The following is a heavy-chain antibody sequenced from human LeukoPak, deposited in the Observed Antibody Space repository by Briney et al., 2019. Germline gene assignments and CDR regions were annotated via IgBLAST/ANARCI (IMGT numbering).Heavy chain of an antibody. J-gene: IGHJ3*02. V-gene: IGHV4-30-2*01. CDR3: ARGRRFLDWLIDM. CDR1: GGSISSGGYY. D-gene: IGHD3/OR15-3a*01. CDR2: IYHSGST. Sequence: SQTLSLTCTVSGGSISSGGYYWSWIRQPPGKGLEWIGYIYHSGSTYYNPSLKSRVTISVDRSKNQFSLKLNSVTAADTAVYYCARGRRFLDWLIDMWGQGTIVTVSS.